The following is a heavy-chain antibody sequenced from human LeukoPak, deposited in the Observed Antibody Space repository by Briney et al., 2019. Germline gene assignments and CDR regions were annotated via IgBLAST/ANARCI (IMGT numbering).Heavy chain of an antibody. D-gene: IGHD6-19*01. CDR3: ARDGLRDSSGWYQDDY. CDR2: INPNSGGT. J-gene: IGHJ4*02. Sequence: ASVKVSCKASGYTFTGYYMHWVRQAPGQGLEWMGWINPNSGGTNYAQKFQGRVTMTRDTSISTAYMELSRLRSDDAAVYYCARDGLRDSSGWYQDDYWGQGTLVTVSS. CDR1: GYTFTGYY. V-gene: IGHV1-2*02.